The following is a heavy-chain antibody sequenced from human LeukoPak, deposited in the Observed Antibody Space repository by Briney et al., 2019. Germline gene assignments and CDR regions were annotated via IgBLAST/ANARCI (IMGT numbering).Heavy chain of an antibody. J-gene: IGHJ4*02. CDR3: ARATVTADYFDY. V-gene: IGHV4-59*01. CDR1: GGSISTYY. Sequence: SETLSLTCTVSGGSISTYYWSWIRQPPGKGLEWIGYIYYSGSTNYNPSLKSRVTISVDTSKNQFSLRLSSVTAADTAVYYCARATVTADYFDYWGQGTLVTVSS. D-gene: IGHD4-17*01. CDR2: IYYSGST.